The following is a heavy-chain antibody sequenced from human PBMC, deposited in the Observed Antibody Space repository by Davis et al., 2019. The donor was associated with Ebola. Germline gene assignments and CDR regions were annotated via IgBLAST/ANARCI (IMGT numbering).Heavy chain of an antibody. J-gene: IGHJ4*02. D-gene: IGHD5-18*01. Sequence: PGGSLRLSCAASGFTVSSNYMSWVRQAPGKGLEWVSVIYSGGSTYYADSVKGRFTISRDNSKNTLYLQMNSLRAEDTAVYYCASYNPGYSYGSRTFDYWGQGTLVTVSS. CDR2: IYSGGST. CDR1: GFTVSSNY. CDR3: ASYNPGYSYGSRTFDY. V-gene: IGHV3-66*01.